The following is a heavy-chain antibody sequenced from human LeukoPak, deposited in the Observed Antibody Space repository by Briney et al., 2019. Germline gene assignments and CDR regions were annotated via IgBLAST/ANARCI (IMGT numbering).Heavy chain of an antibody. V-gene: IGHV4-34*01. CDR2: INHSGST. CDR1: GGSFSGYY. J-gene: IGHJ6*03. D-gene: IGHD3-3*01. CDR3: ARGSDRFWSGFPRGYYYMDV. Sequence: PSETLSLTCAVYGGSFSGYYWSWIRQPPGKGLESIGEINHSGSTNYNPSLKSRVTISVDTSKNQFSLKLSSVTAADTAVYYCARGSDRFWSGFPRGYYYMDVWGKGTTVTVSS.